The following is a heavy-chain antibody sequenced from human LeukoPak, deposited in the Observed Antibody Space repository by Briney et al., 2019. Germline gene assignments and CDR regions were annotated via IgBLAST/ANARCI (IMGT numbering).Heavy chain of an antibody. CDR1: GFTFSSYA. D-gene: IGHD6-19*01. Sequence: GGSLRLSCAASGFTFSSYAMSWVRRAPGKGLKWVSAISGSGGSTYYADSVKGRFTISRDNSKNTLYLQMNSLRAEDTAVYYCAKVSSGWYGGYWGQGTLVTVSS. CDR2: ISGSGGST. CDR3: AKVSSGWYGGY. J-gene: IGHJ4*02. V-gene: IGHV3-23*01.